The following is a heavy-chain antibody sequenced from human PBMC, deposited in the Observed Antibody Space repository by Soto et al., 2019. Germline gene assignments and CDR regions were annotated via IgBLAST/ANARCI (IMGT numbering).Heavy chain of an antibody. D-gene: IGHD6-13*01. V-gene: IGHV5-51*01. J-gene: IGHJ6*02. Sequence: PGESLKISCKGSGYSFTSYWIGWVRQMPGRGLEWMGIIYPGDSDTRYSPSFQGQVTISADKSISTAYLQWSSLKASDTAMYYCERQGPTEAEAGNYGMDVGGQGTTVNVSS. CDR3: ERQGPTEAEAGNYGMDV. CDR1: GYSFTSYW. CDR2: IYPGDSDT.